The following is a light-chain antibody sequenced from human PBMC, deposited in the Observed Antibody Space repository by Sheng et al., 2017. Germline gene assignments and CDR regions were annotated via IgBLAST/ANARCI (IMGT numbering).Light chain of an antibody. CDR3: QQYDKWPLP. Sequence: EIVLTQSPGTLSLSPGERATLSCRASQTLSSSYLAWYQQKPGQAPRLLIYGASNRATGIPARFSGSGSGTDFTLTISSLQSEDFAVYYCQQYDKWPLPFGGGTKVEIK. CDR1: QTLSSSY. J-gene: IGKJ4*01. CDR2: GAS. V-gene: IGKV3-20*01.